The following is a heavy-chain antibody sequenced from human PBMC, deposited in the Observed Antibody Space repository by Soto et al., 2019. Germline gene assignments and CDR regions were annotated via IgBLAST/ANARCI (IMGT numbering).Heavy chain of an antibody. CDR3: ARGHYYYGMDV. J-gene: IGHJ6*02. CDR1: GGSFSGYY. Sequence: KTSETLSLTCAVYGGSFSGYYWSWIRQPPGKGLEWIGEINHSGSTNYNPSLKSRVTISVDTSKNQFSLKLSSVTAADTAVYYCARGHYYYGMDVWGQGTTVTVSS. CDR2: INHSGST. V-gene: IGHV4-34*01.